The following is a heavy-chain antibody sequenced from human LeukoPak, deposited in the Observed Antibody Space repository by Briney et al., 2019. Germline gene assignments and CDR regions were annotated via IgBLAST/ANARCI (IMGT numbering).Heavy chain of an antibody. CDR2: ISGSGGST. Sequence: GGSLRLSCAASGFTFSSYAMSWVRQAPGKGLEWVSAISGSGGSTYYADSVKGRFTISRDNSKNTLYLQMNSLRAEDTAVYYCAKEGNYYDSSGYNDYWGQGTLVTVPS. CDR3: AKEGNYYDSSGYNDY. J-gene: IGHJ4*02. CDR1: GFTFSSYA. V-gene: IGHV3-23*01. D-gene: IGHD3-22*01.